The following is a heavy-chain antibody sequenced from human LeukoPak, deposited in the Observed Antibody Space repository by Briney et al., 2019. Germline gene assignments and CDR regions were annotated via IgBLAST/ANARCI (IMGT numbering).Heavy chain of an antibody. CDR2: ISYDGSNK. J-gene: IGHJ4*02. CDR1: GFSFNTLG. D-gene: IGHD3-22*01. Sequence: GGSLRLSCEASGFSFNTLGMHWVRQAPGKGLEWVGVISYDGSNKYYGDSVKGRFTISRDNSKNTLYLQMNSLRAEDTAVYYCAKSLSRYYYDSSGYYADYWGQGTLVTVSS. CDR3: AKSLSRYYYDSSGYYADY. V-gene: IGHV3-30*18.